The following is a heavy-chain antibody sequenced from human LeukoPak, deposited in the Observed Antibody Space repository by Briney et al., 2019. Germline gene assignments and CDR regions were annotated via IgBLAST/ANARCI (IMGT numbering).Heavy chain of an antibody. CDR1: GGSISSSNW. D-gene: IGHD2-2*01. CDR3: ARGRPDIVVVPAAAAFHY. J-gene: IGHJ4*02. Sequence: SETLSLTCAVSGGSISSSNWWSWVRQPPGKGLEWIGEIYHSGSTNYNPSLKSRVTISVDKSKNQFSLKLSSVTAADTAVYYCARGRPDIVVVPAAAAFHYWGQGTLVTVSS. V-gene: IGHV4-4*02. CDR2: IYHSGST.